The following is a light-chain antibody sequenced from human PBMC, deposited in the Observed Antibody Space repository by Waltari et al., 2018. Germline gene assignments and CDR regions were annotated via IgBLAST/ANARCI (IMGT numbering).Light chain of an antibody. Sequence: DIVMTQSPDSLAVSLGERATIYCKSSQSLLYSSNNKNYLAWYQQKPGQPPKLRIDWASTRQSAVPDRFIGSGSGSDFTLTISSLQAEDVAVYYCQQYYDSSLTFGGGTKVQIK. CDR1: QSLLYSSNNKNY. CDR3: QQYYDSSLT. V-gene: IGKV4-1*01. CDR2: WAS. J-gene: IGKJ4*02.